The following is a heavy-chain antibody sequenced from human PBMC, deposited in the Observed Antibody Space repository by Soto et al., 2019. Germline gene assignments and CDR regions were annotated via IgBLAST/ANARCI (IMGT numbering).Heavy chain of an antibody. Sequence: ESGGTVVQPGGSLRLSCAVSGFTFSTCWMSWVRQAPGKGLEWVANIKEDGSEKYYVDSVKGRFTISRDNAKNSLYLQMNSLRVEDTAMYYCVRDPSTVRWFDPWGQGTLVTVSS. V-gene: IGHV3-7*03. J-gene: IGHJ5*02. D-gene: IGHD2-8*02. CDR2: IKEDGSEK. CDR1: GFTFSTCW. CDR3: VRDPSTVRWFDP.